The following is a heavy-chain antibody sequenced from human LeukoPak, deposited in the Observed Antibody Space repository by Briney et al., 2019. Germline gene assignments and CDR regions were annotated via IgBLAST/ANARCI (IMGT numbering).Heavy chain of an antibody. CDR2: IYYTGTT. D-gene: IGHD1-7*01. V-gene: IGHV4-39*07. CDR1: GGSISITTYY. CDR3: STSTGTAYKRFDP. J-gene: IGHJ5*02. Sequence: PSETLSLTCSVSGGSISITTYYWAWIRQPPGKGLEYNGSIYYTGTTYYNPSLKSRVSISVDTSKNQFSLKLNSVTAADTAVYYCSTSTGTAYKRFDPWGHGTLVTVSS.